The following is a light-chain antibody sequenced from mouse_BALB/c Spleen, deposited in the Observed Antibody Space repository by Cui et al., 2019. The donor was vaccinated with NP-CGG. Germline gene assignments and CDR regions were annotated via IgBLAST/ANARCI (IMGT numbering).Light chain of an antibody. Sequence: QLVLTQSPAIMSASPGEKVTMTCSASSSVSYMYWYQQKPGSSPRLLIYDTSNLASGVPVRFSGSGSGTSYSLTISRMEAEDAATYYCQQWSSYPLTFGAGTKLELK. V-gene: IGKV4-55*01. J-gene: IGKJ5*01. CDR3: QQWSSYPLT. CDR2: DTS. CDR1: SSVSY.